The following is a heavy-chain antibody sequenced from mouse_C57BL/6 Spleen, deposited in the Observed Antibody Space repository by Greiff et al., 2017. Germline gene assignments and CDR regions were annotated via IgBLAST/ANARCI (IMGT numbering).Heavy chain of an antibody. Sequence: QVQLKQSGAELARPGASVKMSCKASGYTITSYTMHWVKQRPGQGLEWIGYINPSSGYTKYNQKFKDKDTLTADKSSSTAYMQLSSLTAEDSAFYYCARYDYPLFDYWGQGTTLTVSS. CDR2: INPSSGYT. D-gene: IGHD2-4*01. CDR3: ARYDYPLFDY. J-gene: IGHJ2*01. V-gene: IGHV1-4*01. CDR1: GYTITSYT.